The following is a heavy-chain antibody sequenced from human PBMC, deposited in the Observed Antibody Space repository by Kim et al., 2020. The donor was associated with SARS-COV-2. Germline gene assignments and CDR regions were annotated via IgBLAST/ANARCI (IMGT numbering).Heavy chain of an antibody. V-gene: IGHV1-2*02. J-gene: IGHJ4*02. CDR2: NPDMGGS. CDR3: ARSWDY. Sequence: NPDMGGSNYAQTLQGRVTKTRDTSISTAYMELSRLRSDDTAVYYCARSWDYWGQGTLVTVSS.